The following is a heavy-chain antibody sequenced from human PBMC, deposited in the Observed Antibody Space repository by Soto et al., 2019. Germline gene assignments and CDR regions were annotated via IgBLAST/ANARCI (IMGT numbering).Heavy chain of an antibody. CDR3: ARDPGSAVAGSYGMDV. Sequence: PGGSLRLSCAASGFTFSSYAMSWVRQAPGKGLEWVSAISGSGGSTYYADSVKGRFTISRDNSKNTLYLQMGSLRAEDMAVYYCARDPGSAVAGSYGMDVWGQGTTVTVSS. CDR2: ISGSGGST. J-gene: IGHJ6*02. CDR1: GFTFSSYA. D-gene: IGHD6-19*01. V-gene: IGHV3-23*01.